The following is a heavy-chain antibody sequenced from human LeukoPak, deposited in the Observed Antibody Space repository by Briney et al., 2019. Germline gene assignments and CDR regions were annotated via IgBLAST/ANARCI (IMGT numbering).Heavy chain of an antibody. D-gene: IGHD3-16*01. J-gene: IGHJ4*02. CDR1: GFTFSSYS. V-gene: IGHV3-21*01. CDR3: AREAGPYTGLDY. CDR2: ISSSSSYI. Sequence: GGSLRLSCAASGFTFSSYSVNWVRQAPGKGLEWVSSISSSSSYIYYADSVKGRFTISRDNAKNSLYLQMNSLRAEDTAVYYCAREAGPYTGLDYWGQGTLVTVSS.